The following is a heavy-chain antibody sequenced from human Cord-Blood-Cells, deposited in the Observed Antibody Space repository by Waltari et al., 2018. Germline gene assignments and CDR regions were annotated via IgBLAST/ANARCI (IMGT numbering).Heavy chain of an antibody. CDR1: GYTFTSYA. V-gene: IGHV1-3*01. D-gene: IGHD5-12*01. CDR2: INAGNGNT. Sequence: QVQLVQSGAEVKKPGASVKVSCKASGYTFTSYALHWVRQAPGQRLEWMGWINAGNGNTKYSKKFQGRVTITRDTSASTAYMELSSLRSEDTAVYYCAKDRDGYNYFDYWGQGTLVTVSS. CDR3: AKDRDGYNYFDY. J-gene: IGHJ4*02.